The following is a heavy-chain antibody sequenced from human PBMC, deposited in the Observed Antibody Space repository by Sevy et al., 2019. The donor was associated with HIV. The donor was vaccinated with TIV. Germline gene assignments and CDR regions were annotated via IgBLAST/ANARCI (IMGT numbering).Heavy chain of an antibody. CDR3: ARAIGTQVAGLYYFDY. Sequence: SETLSLTCAVSVYSISSDYYWGWIRQPPGKGLEWIGSIYHSGYSYYNPSLKSRVTISVDTSKNQFSLKLSSVTAADTAVYYCARAIGTQVAGLYYFDYWGQGTLVTVSS. V-gene: IGHV4-38-2*01. J-gene: IGHJ4*02. CDR1: VYSISSDYY. CDR2: IYHSGYS. D-gene: IGHD6-19*01.